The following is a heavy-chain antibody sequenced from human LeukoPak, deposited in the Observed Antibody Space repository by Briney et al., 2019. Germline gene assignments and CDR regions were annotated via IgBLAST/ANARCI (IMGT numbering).Heavy chain of an antibody. J-gene: IGHJ6*03. CDR3: RLSVGESLGYMDV. CDR2: VKPRSDGGGT. Sequence: PWGSLSLSCVVSGFTFSNAYMNWVGQNPGKGMEWFGHVKPRSDGGGTYYAPPLKARFTISRDDSKDTVYLQMNSLKTEDTAVYYCRLSVGESLGYMDVWGKGTTVTVSS. V-gene: IGHV3-15*01. D-gene: IGHD3-10*01. CDR1: GFTFSNAY.